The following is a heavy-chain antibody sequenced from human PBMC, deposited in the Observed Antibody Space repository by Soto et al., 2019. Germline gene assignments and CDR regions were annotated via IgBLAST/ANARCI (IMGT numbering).Heavy chain of an antibody. CDR2: INAANGNT. J-gene: IGHJ4*02. CDR3: ESAPYGSGSYSSDYFDY. V-gene: IGHV1-3*01. CDR1: GYTFTSYA. D-gene: IGHD3-10*01. Sequence: ASVKVSCKASGYTFTSYAMHWVRQAPGQRLEWMGWINAANGNTKYSQKFQGRVTITTDTSASTAYMELSSLRSEDTAVYYCESAPYGSGSYSSDYFDYWGQGTLVPVSS.